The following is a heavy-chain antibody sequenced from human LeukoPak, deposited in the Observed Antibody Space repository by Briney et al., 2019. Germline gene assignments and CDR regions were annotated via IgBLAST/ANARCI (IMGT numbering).Heavy chain of an antibody. V-gene: IGHV4-34*01. J-gene: IGHJ6*03. CDR1: GGSFSGYY. D-gene: IGHD3-10*01. Sequence: SETLSLTCAVYGGSFSGYYWSWIRQPPGKGLEWIGEINHSGSTNYNPSLKSRVTISVDTSKNQFSLKLSSVTAADTAVYYCARDRTRGVKYYYYYMDVWGKGTTVTVSS. CDR2: INHSGST. CDR3: ARDRTRGVKYYYYYMDV.